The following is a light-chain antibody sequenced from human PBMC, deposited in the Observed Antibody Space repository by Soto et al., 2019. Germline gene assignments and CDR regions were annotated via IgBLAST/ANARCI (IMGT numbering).Light chain of an antibody. CDR3: LLCYDGALV. CDR1: TGAVTSGYY. J-gene: IGLJ2*01. CDR2: STT. Sequence: QAVVTQEPSLTVSPGGTVTLTCASSTGAVTSGYYPNWFQQKPGQAPTSLIYSTTNRHSRTPARFSGSLLGGKAALTLSGVQPEDEAEYYCLLCYDGALVFGGGTKLTVL. V-gene: IGLV7-43*01.